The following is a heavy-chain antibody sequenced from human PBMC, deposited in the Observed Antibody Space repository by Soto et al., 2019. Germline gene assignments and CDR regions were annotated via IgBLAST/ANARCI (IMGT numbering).Heavy chain of an antibody. D-gene: IGHD3-10*01. J-gene: IGHJ6*02. Sequence: EVQLFEAGGGLVQPGGSLRLSCAASGFTFSSYAMSCVRQAPGKGLEWVSAISGSGGSTYYADSVQGRFTISRDNAKNTLYLKMSSLRAEATSVYYCAKGSRGYYGSGSYSGYYYYGMDVWGQGTTVTVS. CDR3: AKGSRGYYGSGSYSGYYYYGMDV. CDR1: GFTFSSYA. V-gene: IGHV3-23*01. CDR2: ISGSGGST.